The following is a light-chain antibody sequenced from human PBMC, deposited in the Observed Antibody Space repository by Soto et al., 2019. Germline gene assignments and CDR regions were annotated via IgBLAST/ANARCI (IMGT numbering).Light chain of an antibody. Sequence: QSALTQPASVSGSPGQSITISCTGSSSDIGTYNYLSWYQQHPGKAPKLIIYEVSDRPSGISHRFSGSKSGNTASLTISGLQAEDEADYYCSSYTSSGTHWVFGGGTKLTVL. CDR1: SSDIGTYNY. CDR2: EVS. J-gene: IGLJ3*02. V-gene: IGLV2-14*01. CDR3: SSYTSSGTHWV.